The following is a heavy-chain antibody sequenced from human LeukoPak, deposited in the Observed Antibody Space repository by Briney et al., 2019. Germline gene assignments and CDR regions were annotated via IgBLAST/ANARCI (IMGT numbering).Heavy chain of an antibody. V-gene: IGHV4-30-2*01. J-gene: IGHJ4*02. CDR3: ARGGGFYGSGTTHFDY. D-gene: IGHD3-10*01. CDR1: GGSITSGAYA. CDR2: IYRSGST. Sequence: SETLSLTCAVSGGSITSGAYAWRWIRQPPGKGLGWIGYIYRSGSTSYKPSLKSRLSITIDKSKNQFSLNLRSVTAADTAFYYCARGGGFYGSGTTHFDYWGQGTLATVSS.